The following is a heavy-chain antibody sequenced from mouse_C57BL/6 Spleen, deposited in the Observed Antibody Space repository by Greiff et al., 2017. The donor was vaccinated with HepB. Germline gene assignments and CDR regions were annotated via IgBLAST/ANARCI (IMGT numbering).Heavy chain of an antibody. V-gene: IGHV3-6*01. Sequence: EVQLQESGPGLVKPSQSLSLTCSVTGYSITSGYYWNWIRQFPGNKLEWMGYISYDGSNNYNPSLKNRISITRDTSKNQFFLKLNSVTTEDTATYYCARGDGNYNYAMDYWGQGTSVTVSS. D-gene: IGHD2-1*01. J-gene: IGHJ4*01. CDR1: GYSITSGYY. CDR3: ARGDGNYNYAMDY. CDR2: ISYDGSN.